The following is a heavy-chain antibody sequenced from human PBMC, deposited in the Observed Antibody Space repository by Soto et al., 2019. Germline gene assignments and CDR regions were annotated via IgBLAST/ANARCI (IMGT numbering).Heavy chain of an antibody. CDR3: ARGQPNVDTAMVTYFDY. CDR1: GYTFPSYG. J-gene: IGHJ4*02. Sequence: GASVKVSCKASGYTFPSYGIGWVRQAPGQGLEWMGWISAYNGNTNYAQKLQGRVTMTTDTSTSTAYMELRSLRSDDTAVYYCARGQPNVDTAMVTYFDYWGQGTLVTVSS. D-gene: IGHD5-18*01. CDR2: ISAYNGNT. V-gene: IGHV1-18*01.